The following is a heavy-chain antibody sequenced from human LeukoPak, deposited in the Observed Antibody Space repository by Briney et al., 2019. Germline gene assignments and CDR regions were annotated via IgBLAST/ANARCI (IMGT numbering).Heavy chain of an antibody. D-gene: IGHD3-16*01. Sequence: PSETLSLTCTVSGYSISSGYYWGWIRQPPGKGLEWIGHIYHSGNTYYNPSLKSRVTISVDTSKNQFSLKLSSVTAADTAVYYCAREGAWAFDPWGQGTLVTVSS. V-gene: IGHV4-38-2*02. CDR3: AREGAWAFDP. J-gene: IGHJ5*02. CDR1: GYSISSGYY. CDR2: IYHSGNT.